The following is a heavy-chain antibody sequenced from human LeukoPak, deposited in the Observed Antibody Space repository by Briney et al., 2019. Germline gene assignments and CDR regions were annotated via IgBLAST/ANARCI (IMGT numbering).Heavy chain of an antibody. CDR1: GFTFSSYG. Sequence: GGSLRLSCAASGFTFSSYGMHWVRQAPGKGLEWVAFIRYDGSNKYYADSVKGRFAISRDNSKNTLYLQMNSLRAEDTAVYYCAKDYYDSSGYYMPQAFDIWGQGTMVTVSS. CDR2: IRYDGSNK. J-gene: IGHJ3*02. D-gene: IGHD3-22*01. CDR3: AKDYYDSSGYYMPQAFDI. V-gene: IGHV3-30*02.